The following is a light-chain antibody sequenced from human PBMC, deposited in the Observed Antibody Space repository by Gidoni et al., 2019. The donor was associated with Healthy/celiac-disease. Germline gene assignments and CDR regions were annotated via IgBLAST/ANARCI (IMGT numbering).Light chain of an antibody. CDR3: QQSYSTPWT. CDR2: AAS. J-gene: IGKJ1*01. CDR1: QSISSY. V-gene: IGKV1-39*01. Sequence: DIQMTHSPSSLSASVGDRVTITCRASQSISSYLNWYQQKPGKAPKLLIYAASSLQSGVPSRFSASGSGTDFTITISSRQPEDFATYYCQQSYSTPWTFGQGTKVEIK.